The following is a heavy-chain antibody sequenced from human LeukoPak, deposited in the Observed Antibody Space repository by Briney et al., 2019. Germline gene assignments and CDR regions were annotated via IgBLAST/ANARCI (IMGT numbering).Heavy chain of an antibody. CDR1: GFTFNNYW. D-gene: IGHD4-17*01. Sequence: GGSLRLSCAASGFTFNNYWMSWVRQAPWKGLEWVANIKHDEIEKYYVDSVKGRFTISRDSAKNSLFLQMSSLRVEDTAIYYCTRVPYGDYWSSDYWGQGTLVTVSS. V-gene: IGHV3-7*01. J-gene: IGHJ4*02. CDR3: TRVPYGDYWSSDY. CDR2: IKHDEIEK.